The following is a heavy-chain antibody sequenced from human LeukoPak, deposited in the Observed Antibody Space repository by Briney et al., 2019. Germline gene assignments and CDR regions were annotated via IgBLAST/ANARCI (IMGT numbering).Heavy chain of an antibody. CDR3: ARDIVAAGIFDY. Sequence: SQTLSLTCAISGDSVSSNSAAWNWIRQSPSRGLEWLGRTYYTPKWYNDYAVSVKSRITINPDTSKNQFSLQMNSVTPEDTAVYYCARDIVAAGIFDYWGQGTLVTVSS. CDR1: GDSVSSNSAA. V-gene: IGHV6-1*01. D-gene: IGHD6-13*01. J-gene: IGHJ4*02. CDR2: TYYTPKWYN.